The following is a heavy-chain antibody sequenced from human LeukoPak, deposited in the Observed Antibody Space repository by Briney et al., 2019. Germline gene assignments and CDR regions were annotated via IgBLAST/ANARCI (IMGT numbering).Heavy chain of an antibody. V-gene: IGHV3-33*01. CDR1: GFTFSHYG. D-gene: IGHD4-11*01. CDR2: IWSDGTNQ. CDR3: ARDAQRGFDYSNSLRY. Sequence: GRSLRLSCAASGFTFSHYGMHWARQAPGKGLEWVAVIWSDGTNQYYADSVKGRFTISRDDSQKTVYLEMNSLRSEDTAMYYCARDAQRGFDYSNSLRYWGQGTLVTVSS. J-gene: IGHJ4*02.